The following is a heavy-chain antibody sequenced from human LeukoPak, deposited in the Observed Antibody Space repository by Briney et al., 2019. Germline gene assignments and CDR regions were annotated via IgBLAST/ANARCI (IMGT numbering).Heavy chain of an antibody. CDR1: GGSISTYY. CDR2: IYYSGST. V-gene: IGHV4-59*01. D-gene: IGHD3-22*01. J-gene: IGHJ4*02. Sequence: SETLSLTCTLSGGSISTYYWSWIRQPPGKGLEWIGYIYYSGSTNYNPSLKSRVTISVDTSKNQFSLKLSSVTAADTAVYYCARGGGYYSPSWYDYWGQGTLVTVSS. CDR3: ARGGGYYSPSWYDY.